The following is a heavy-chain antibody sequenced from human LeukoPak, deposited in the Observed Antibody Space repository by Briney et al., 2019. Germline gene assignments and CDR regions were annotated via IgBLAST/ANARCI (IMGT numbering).Heavy chain of an antibody. CDR2: IHYSGST. CDR1: GGSLTSASHY. D-gene: IGHD4-23*01. CDR3: TRHHDYGDKIDY. V-gene: IGHV4-39*01. Sequence: SETLSLTCTVSGGSLTSASHYWAWTRQPPGKGLEWIGSIHYSGSTYYSPSLKSRLTISGDTSKSQFSLKLTFVTAADTAVYYCTRHHDYGDKIDYWGQGTLVTVSS. J-gene: IGHJ4*02.